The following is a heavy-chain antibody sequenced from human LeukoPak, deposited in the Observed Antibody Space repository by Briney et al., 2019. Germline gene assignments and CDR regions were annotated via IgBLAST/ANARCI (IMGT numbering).Heavy chain of an antibody. CDR1: GNTFPSHF. V-gene: IGHV7-4-1*02. CDR3: ARADSSSWYGLRVDP. D-gene: IGHD6-13*01. J-gene: IGHJ5*02. CDR2: INTKTGNP. Sequence: ASVKVSCKASGNTFPSHFMNWVRQAPGQGLEWMGWINTKTGNPTYAQGFTGRFVFSLDPSVSTASLEISSLKTEDTGVYYCARADSSSWYGLRVDPWGQGTLVTVSS.